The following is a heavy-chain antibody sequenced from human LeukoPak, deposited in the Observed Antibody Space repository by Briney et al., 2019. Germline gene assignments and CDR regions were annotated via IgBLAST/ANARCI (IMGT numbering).Heavy chain of an antibody. J-gene: IGHJ6*02. CDR3: AREGFSSSQDYYYYGMDV. CDR1: GYTFTSYG. V-gene: IGHV1-18*01. CDR2: ISAYNGNT. D-gene: IGHD6-6*01. Sequence: ASAKVSCKASGYTFTSYGISWVRQAPGQGLEWMGWISAYNGNTNYAQKLQGRVTMTTDTSTSTAYMELRSLRSDDTAVYYCAREGFSSSQDYYYYGMDVWGQGTTVTVSS.